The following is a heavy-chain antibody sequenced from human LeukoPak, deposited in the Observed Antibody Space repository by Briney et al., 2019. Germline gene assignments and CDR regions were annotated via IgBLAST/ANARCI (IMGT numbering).Heavy chain of an antibody. CDR2: ISSSRSYT. J-gene: IGHJ4*02. CDR3: ARDRVATKN. CDR1: GXTFSDYY. Sequence: GGSLRLSCAASGXTFSDYYMSWIRQAPGKGLEWVSYISSSRSYTNYADSVKGRFTISRDNAKNSLYLQMNSLRAEDTAVYYCARDRVATKNWGQGTLVTVSS. D-gene: IGHD5-24*01. V-gene: IGHV3-11*06.